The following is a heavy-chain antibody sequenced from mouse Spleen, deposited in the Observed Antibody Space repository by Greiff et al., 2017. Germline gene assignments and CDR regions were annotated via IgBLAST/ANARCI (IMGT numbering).Heavy chain of an antibody. CDR3: GGYDEGRHFDY. J-gene: IGHJ2*01. D-gene: IGHD2-2*01. Sequence: VQLVESGAELARPGASVKMSCKASGYTFTSYTMHWVKQRPGQGLEWIGYINPSSGYTNYNQKFKDKATLTAGKSSSTAYMQLSSLTSEDSAVYYCGGYDEGRHFDYWGQGTTLTVSS. CDR2: INPSSGYT. V-gene: IGHV1-4*01. CDR1: GYTFTSYT.